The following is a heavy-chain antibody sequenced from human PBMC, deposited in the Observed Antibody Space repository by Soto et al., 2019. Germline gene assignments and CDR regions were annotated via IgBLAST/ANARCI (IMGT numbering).Heavy chain of an antibody. CDR3: ASVQPLVRPGSSATGY. V-gene: IGHV1-2*02. CDR2: INPNSGGT. J-gene: IGHJ4*02. D-gene: IGHD6-6*01. CDR1: GYTFTGYY. Sequence: ASVKVSCKASGYTFTGYYMHWVRQAPGQGLEWMGWINPNSGGTNYAQKFQGRVTMTRDTSISTAYMELSRLRSDDTAVYYCASVQPLVRPGSSATGYWGQGTLVTVSS.